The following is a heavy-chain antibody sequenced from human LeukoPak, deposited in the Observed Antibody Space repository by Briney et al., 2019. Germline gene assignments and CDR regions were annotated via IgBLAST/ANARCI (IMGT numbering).Heavy chain of an antibody. D-gene: IGHD6-19*01. J-gene: IGHJ5*02. CDR2: MNPNSGNT. Sequence: GASVKVSCKASGYTFTSYDINWVRQAPGLGLEWMGWMNPNSGNTGYAQEFQGRVTMTRNTSIRTAYMELNSLRSEDTAVYYCAKAYRTIAVAGNWFDPWGQGTLVTVSS. V-gene: IGHV1-8*01. CDR1: GYTFTSYD. CDR3: AKAYRTIAVAGNWFDP.